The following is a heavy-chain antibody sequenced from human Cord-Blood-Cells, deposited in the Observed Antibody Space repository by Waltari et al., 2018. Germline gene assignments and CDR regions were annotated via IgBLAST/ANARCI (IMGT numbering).Heavy chain of an antibody. CDR2: IYPGDSDT. CDR3: ARRVGATTAFDI. J-gene: IGHJ3*02. CDR1: GYSFTSYW. Sequence: EVQLVPSGAEVKKPGASLKISSKGAGYSFTSYWIGRVGQMPGKGLEWMGIIYPGDSDTRYSPSFQGQVTISADKSISTAYLQWSSLKASDTAMYYCARRVGATTAFDIWGQGTMVTVSS. D-gene: IGHD1-26*01. V-gene: IGHV5-51*03.